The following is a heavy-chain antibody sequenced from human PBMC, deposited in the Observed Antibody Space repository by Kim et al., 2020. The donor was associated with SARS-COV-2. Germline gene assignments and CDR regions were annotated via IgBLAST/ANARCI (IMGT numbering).Heavy chain of an antibody. J-gene: IGHJ4*02. CDR1: GFTFGDYA. Sequence: GGSLRLSCTASGFTFGDYAMSWVRQAPGKGLEWVGFIRSKAYGGTTEYAASVKGRFTISRDDSKSIAYLQMNSLKTEDTAVYYCTRGYDFWSGPLIIDYWGQGTLVTVSS. CDR3: TRGYDFWSGPLIIDY. CDR2: IRSKAYGGTT. D-gene: IGHD3-3*01. V-gene: IGHV3-49*04.